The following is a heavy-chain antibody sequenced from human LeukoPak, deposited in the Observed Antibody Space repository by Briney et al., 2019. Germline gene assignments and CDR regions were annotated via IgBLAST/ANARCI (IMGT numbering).Heavy chain of an antibody. CDR2: ISGSGGSA. D-gene: IGHD4-23*01. Sequence: GGSLRLSCAVSGFIFTTYAMSWVRQAPGKGLEWVSSISGSGGSAYYADSVKGRFTISRDNAKNTLYLQMNSLRAEDTAVYYCARFDYGGNPIYYFDYWGQGTLVTVSS. V-gene: IGHV3-23*01. J-gene: IGHJ4*02. CDR3: ARFDYGGNPIYYFDY. CDR1: GFIFTTYA.